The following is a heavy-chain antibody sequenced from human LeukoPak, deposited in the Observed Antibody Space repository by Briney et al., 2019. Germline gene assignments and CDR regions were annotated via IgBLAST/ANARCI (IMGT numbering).Heavy chain of an antibody. CDR3: ARGPLGRYSGYDLDY. J-gene: IGHJ4*02. D-gene: IGHD5-12*01. V-gene: IGHV1-2*02. CDR2: INPNSGGK. CDR1: GYTFTDYY. Sequence: GASVKVSCKASGYTFTDYYMHWVRQAPGQGLEWMGWINPNSGGKKYAQKFQGRVTMTRDTSISTAYMELSRLRSDDTAVYYCARGPLGRYSGYDLDYWGQGTLVTVSS.